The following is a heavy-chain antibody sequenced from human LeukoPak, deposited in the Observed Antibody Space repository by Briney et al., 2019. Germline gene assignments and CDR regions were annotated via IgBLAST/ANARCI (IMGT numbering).Heavy chain of an antibody. CDR3: AKGKYSSPPKPQPYDY. J-gene: IGHJ4*02. CDR2: ISGSGGST. V-gene: IGHV3-23*01. CDR1: GFTFSSYA. D-gene: IGHD6-6*01. Sequence: QPGRSPRLSCAASGFTFSSYAMSWVRQAPGKGLEWVSAISGSGGSTYYADSVKGRITISRDNSKNTLYLQMNSLRAEDTAVYYCAKGKYSSPPKPQPYDYWGQGTLVTVSS.